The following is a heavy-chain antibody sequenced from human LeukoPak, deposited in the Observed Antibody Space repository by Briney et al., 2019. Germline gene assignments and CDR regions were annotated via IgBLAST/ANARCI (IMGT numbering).Heavy chain of an antibody. D-gene: IGHD6-6*01. CDR1: GFTFSSYD. CDR2: IGTAGDT. J-gene: IGHJ4*02. CDR3: ARQLSSIAARPFDY. Sequence: PGGSLRLSCAASGFTFSSYDMHWVRQATGKGLEWVSAIGTAGDTYYPGSVKGRFTISRENAKNSLYLQMNSLRAEDTAVYYCARQLSSIAARPFDYWGQGTLVAVSS. V-gene: IGHV3-13*01.